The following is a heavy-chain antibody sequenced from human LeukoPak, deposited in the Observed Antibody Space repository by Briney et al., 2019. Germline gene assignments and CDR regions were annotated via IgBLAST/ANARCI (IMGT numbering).Heavy chain of an antibody. V-gene: IGHV1-18*01. D-gene: IGHD3-9*01. CDR3: ASTSYYDILTGRKDAFDI. Sequence: ASVKVSCKASGYTFTSYGISWVRQAPGQGLEWMGWISAYNGNTNYAQKLQGRVTMTTDTSTSTAYMELRSLRSDDTAVYYCASTSYYDILTGRKDAFDIWGQGTMVTVSS. CDR1: GYTFTSYG. J-gene: IGHJ3*02. CDR2: ISAYNGNT.